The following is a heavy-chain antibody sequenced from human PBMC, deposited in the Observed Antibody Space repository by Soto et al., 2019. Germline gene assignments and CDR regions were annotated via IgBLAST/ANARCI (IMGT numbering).Heavy chain of an antibody. D-gene: IGHD3-10*01. V-gene: IGHV4-59*01. CDR1: GGSISSYY. Sequence: PSETLSLTCTVSGGSISSYYWSWIRQPPGKGLEWIGYIYYSGSTNYNPSLKSRVTISVDTSKNQFSLKLSSVTAADTAVYYCARASDYGSAQNYYYYYYMDVWGKGTTVTV. J-gene: IGHJ6*03. CDR3: ARASDYGSAQNYYYYYYMDV. CDR2: IYYSGST.